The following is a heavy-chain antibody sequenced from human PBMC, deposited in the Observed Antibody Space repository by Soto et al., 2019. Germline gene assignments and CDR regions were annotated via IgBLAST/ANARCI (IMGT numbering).Heavy chain of an antibody. CDR3: AHKRRSTGTPNY. Sequence: GSGPTLVNPTQTLTLTCTFSGLSLSDGRVGVGWIRQTPGKALEWLALIYWDDDVRYSPSLKSRLTITKDTSKNQVVLTMTNMDPLDTATYYCAHKRRSTGTPNYWGQGILVTGSS. V-gene: IGHV2-5*02. CDR1: GLSLSDGRVG. CDR2: IYWDDDV. J-gene: IGHJ4*02. D-gene: IGHD1-1*01.